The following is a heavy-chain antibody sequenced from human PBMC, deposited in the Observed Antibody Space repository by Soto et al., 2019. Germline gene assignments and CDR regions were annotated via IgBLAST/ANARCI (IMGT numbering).Heavy chain of an antibody. Sequence: EVQLVQSGAEVKKPGESLKISCKGSGYSFTSYWIGWVRQMPGKGLEWMGIIYPGDSDTRYSPSFQGQVTISADKPISTAYLQGSSCKASDTAMYYCATLFGAAAGTGGYWYFDLWGRGTLVTVSS. D-gene: IGHD6-13*01. CDR3: ATLFGAAAGTGGYWYFDL. CDR1: GYSFTSYW. J-gene: IGHJ2*01. V-gene: IGHV5-51*04. CDR2: IYPGDSDT.